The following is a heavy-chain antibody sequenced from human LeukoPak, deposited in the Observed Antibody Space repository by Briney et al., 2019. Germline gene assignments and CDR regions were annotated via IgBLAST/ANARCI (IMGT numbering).Heavy chain of an antibody. J-gene: IGHJ4*02. D-gene: IGHD3-22*01. Sequence: GGSLRLSCVVSGITLSNYGMSCVRQAPGKGLEWVAGISGRGGGTNYADSLRGRFTISRDNPKNTLYLQMNSLRAEDTAVYFCAKRGVVIRVILVGLHKEAYYFDSWGQGALVTVSS. V-gene: IGHV3-23*01. CDR3: AKRGVVIRVILVGLHKEAYYFDS. CDR1: GITLSNYG. CDR2: ISGRGGGT.